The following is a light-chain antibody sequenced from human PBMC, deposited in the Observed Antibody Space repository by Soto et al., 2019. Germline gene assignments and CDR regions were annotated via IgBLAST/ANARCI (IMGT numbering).Light chain of an antibody. V-gene: IGKV3-20*01. CDR2: GGS. Sequence: EIVMTQSPATLSVSPGDRVTLSCRASQSVRTNLAWYQQKPCQAPRLLIYGGSIRATGIPVRFSGSGSETDITLTITRLEPEDFAVYYCQQYSSSRTFGQGTKVDIK. CDR3: QQYSSSRT. J-gene: IGKJ1*01. CDR1: QSVRTN.